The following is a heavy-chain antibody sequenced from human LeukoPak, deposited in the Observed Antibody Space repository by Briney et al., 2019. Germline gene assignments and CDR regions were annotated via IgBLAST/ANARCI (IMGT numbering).Heavy chain of an antibody. CDR3: ARSYSSGWDFES. CDR2: TYYRSKWYN. D-gene: IGHD6-19*01. V-gene: IGHV6-1*01. J-gene: IGHJ4*02. Sequence: PSQTLSLTCAISGDSVSSNSAAWNWIRQSPSRGLEWLGRTYYRSKWYNDYALSEKSRISINPDTSKKQFSLQLNSVTPEDTAVYYCARSYSSGWDFESWGQGTLVTVSS. CDR1: GDSVSSNSAA.